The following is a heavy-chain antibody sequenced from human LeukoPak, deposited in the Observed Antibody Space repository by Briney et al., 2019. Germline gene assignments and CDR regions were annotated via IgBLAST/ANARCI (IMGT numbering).Heavy chain of an antibody. CDR3: ARLTVTTKDAFDI. V-gene: IGHV3-48*03. CDR2: IGSSDTTV. Sequence: GGSLRLSCAASGFTFSSSEMNWVRQAPGKGLEWVSYIGSSDTTVHYADSVEGRFTISRDNAKNSLYLQMNSLRAEDTAIYYCARLTVTTKDAFDIWGQGTMAIVSS. D-gene: IGHD4-17*01. CDR1: GFTFSSSE. J-gene: IGHJ3*02.